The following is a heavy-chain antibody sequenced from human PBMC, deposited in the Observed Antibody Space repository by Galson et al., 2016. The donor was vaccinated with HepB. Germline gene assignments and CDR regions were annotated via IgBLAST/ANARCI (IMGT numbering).Heavy chain of an antibody. D-gene: IGHD4-17*01. V-gene: IGHV3-7*01. CDR1: GFTFRSHW. CDR2: IKKDGGEE. Sequence: SLRLSCAASGFTFRSHWMTWVRQAPGKGLEWVANIKKDGGEEYYGDSVKGRFTISRDNAKNSLYLQMSSLRAEDTAVYYCASGETTVTADAFDIWGQGTMVTVAS. CDR3: ASGETTVTADAFDI. J-gene: IGHJ3*02.